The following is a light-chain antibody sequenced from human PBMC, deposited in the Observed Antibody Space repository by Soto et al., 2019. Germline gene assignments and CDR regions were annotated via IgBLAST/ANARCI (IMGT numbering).Light chain of an antibody. CDR2: ATS. V-gene: IGKV1-39*01. J-gene: IGKJ5*01. Sequence: EIPLTQSPSSLAASVGDRLTLTCRASRNVSIYLNWYQHKPGKGPTLLIHATSNLQIGVPSRFSGSGSGTEFTLTISSLDPEDFGTYFCQQSYTMPSIGQGTRLVIK. CDR1: RNVSIY. CDR3: QQSYTMPS.